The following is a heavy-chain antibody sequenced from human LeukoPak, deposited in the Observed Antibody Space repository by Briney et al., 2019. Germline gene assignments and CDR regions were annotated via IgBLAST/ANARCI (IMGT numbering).Heavy chain of an antibody. CDR1: GGSISSYY. D-gene: IGHD2-15*01. Sequence: SETLSLTCTVPGGSISSYYWNWIRKPPGKGLEWIGYIYYSGSTNYNPSLKSRVTISVDTSKNQFSLKLRSVTAADTAVYFCARERRGVAAATDRSFDYWGQGTLVTVSS. CDR2: IYYSGST. CDR3: ARERRGVAAATDRSFDY. V-gene: IGHV4-59*01. J-gene: IGHJ4*02.